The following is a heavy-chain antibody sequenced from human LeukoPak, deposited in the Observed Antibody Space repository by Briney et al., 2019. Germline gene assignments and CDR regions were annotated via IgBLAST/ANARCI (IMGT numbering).Heavy chain of an antibody. V-gene: IGHV1-69*05. Sequence: SVKVSCKASGGTFTSYAISWVRQAPGQGLEWMGGIIPIFGTANYAQKFQGRVTITTDESTSTAYMELSSLRSEATAVYYCARPSGDDRSGYHTGGWGEDYYYYMDVWGKGTTVTVSS. J-gene: IGHJ6*03. CDR2: IIPIFGTA. CDR1: GGTFTSYA. CDR3: ARPSGDDRSGYHTGGWGEDYYYYMDV. D-gene: IGHD3-22*01.